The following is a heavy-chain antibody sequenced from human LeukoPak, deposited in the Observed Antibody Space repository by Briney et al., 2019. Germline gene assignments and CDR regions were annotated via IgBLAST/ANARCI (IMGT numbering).Heavy chain of an antibody. J-gene: IGHJ3*02. CDR2: ISYIRST. D-gene: IGHD4-17*01. CDR1: GDSMNSHY. V-gene: IGHV4-59*11. Sequence: PSETLSLTCTVSGDSMNSHYWSWIRQPPGKGLEWIGYISYIRSTNYNPSLKSRVTISVDTSKNQLSLRLSSVTVADTAVYYCARDPTTVTKGLDMWGQGTMVTVSS. CDR3: ARDPTTVTKGLDM.